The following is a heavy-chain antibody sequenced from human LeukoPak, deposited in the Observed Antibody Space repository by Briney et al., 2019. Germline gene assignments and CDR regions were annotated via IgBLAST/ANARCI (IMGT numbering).Heavy chain of an antibody. CDR3: ARRSISSWYFDY. CDR2: ISYDGSNK. J-gene: IGHJ4*02. CDR1: GFIFSSYG. Sequence: GGSLRLSCAASGFIFSSYGMHWVRQVPGKGLEWVAVISYDGSNKYYADSVKGRFTISRDNSKNTLYLQMNSLRAEDTAVYYCARRSISSWYFDYWGQGTLVTVSS. D-gene: IGHD6-13*01. V-gene: IGHV3-30*03.